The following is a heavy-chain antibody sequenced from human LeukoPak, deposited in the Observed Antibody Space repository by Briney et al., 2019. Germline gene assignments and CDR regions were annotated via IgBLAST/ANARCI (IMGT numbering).Heavy chain of an antibody. CDR2: IWYDGSNK. V-gene: IGHV3-33*01. J-gene: IGHJ5*02. CDR3: AREPGVNWFDP. Sequence: GGSLRLSCAASGFTFSSYGMHWVRQAPGKGLEWVAVIWYDGSNKYYADSVKGRFTISRDNSKNTLYLQMNSLRAEDTAVYYCAREPGVNWFDPWGQGTLVTVSS. CDR1: GFTFSSYG. D-gene: IGHD7-27*01.